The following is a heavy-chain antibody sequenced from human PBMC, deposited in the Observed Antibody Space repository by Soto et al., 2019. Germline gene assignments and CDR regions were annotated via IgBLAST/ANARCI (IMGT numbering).Heavy chain of an antibody. V-gene: IGHV3-15*01. CDR2: IKSKTDGGTT. D-gene: IGHD7-27*01. CDR3: TTDPELGIREYNWFDP. J-gene: IGHJ5*02. CDR1: GFTFSNAW. Sequence: GGSLRLSCAASGFTFSNAWMSWVRQAPGKGLEWVGRIKSKTDGGTTDYAAPVKGRFTISRDDSKNTLYLQMNSLKTEDTAVYYCTTDPELGIREYNWFDPWGQGTLVTVSS.